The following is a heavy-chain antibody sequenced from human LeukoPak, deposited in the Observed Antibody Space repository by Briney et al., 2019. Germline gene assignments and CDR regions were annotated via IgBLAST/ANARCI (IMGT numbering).Heavy chain of an antibody. J-gene: IGHJ4*02. Sequence: PGGSLRLSCAASGFTFSSAWMSWVRQAPGKGLEWVANIKQDGSEKYYVDSVKGRFTISRDNAKNSLYLQMNSLRAEDTAVYYCARELMVRGVLSFDYWGQGTLVTVSS. V-gene: IGHV3-7*01. CDR1: GFTFSSAW. CDR3: ARELMVRGVLSFDY. CDR2: IKQDGSEK. D-gene: IGHD3-10*01.